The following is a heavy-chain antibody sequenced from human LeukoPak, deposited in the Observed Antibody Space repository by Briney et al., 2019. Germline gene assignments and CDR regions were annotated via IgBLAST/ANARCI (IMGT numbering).Heavy chain of an antibody. J-gene: IGHJ4*02. D-gene: IGHD3-3*01. V-gene: IGHV3-11*04. CDR2: ISSSGSTI. CDR3: ASQEPTHYDFWSGPIDY. Sequence: GGSLRLSCPASGFTFSDYYMSWIRQAPGKGLEWVSYISSSGSTIYYADSVKGRFTISRDNAKNSLYLQMDSLRAEDTAVYYCASQEPTHYDFWSGPIDYWGQGTLVTVSS. CDR1: GFTFSDYY.